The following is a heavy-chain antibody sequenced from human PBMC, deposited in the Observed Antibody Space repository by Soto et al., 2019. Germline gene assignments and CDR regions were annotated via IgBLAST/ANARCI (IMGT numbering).Heavy chain of an antibody. Sequence: GGSLRLSCAASGFTFMSYTMNWVRQAPGTGLEWVASISSGSSYIEYADSLKGRFTISRDNAKNSVHLQMRSLRAEDTAVYYCARGSFFYETSGYYPPDYWGQGTLVTVSS. J-gene: IGHJ4*02. CDR2: ISSGSSYI. CDR1: GFTFMSYT. V-gene: IGHV3-21*01. CDR3: ARGSFFYETSGYYPPDY. D-gene: IGHD3-22*01.